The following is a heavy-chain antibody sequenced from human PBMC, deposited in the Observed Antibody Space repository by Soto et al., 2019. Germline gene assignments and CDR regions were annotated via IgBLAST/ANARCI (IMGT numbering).Heavy chain of an antibody. J-gene: IGHJ4*02. CDR2: INDSGST. D-gene: IGHD2-2*01. V-gene: IGHV4-34*01. Sequence: QVQLQHWGAGLLKPSETLSRTCAVYGGSLSGYYWSWIRQPPGKGLEWIGEINDSGSTNYSPSFKSRVTISADTSKNQFFLKLTSVTAADTAVYYCARRVTMQYYFDYWGQGTLVPVFS. CDR1: GGSLSGYY. CDR3: ARRVTMQYYFDY.